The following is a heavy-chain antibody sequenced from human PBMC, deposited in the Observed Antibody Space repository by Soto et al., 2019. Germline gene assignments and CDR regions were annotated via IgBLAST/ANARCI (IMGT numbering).Heavy chain of an antibody. V-gene: IGHV4-59*08. CDR1: GGSISSYY. D-gene: IGHD6-19*01. CDR2: IYYSGST. J-gene: IGHJ4*02. CDR3: ARQGWYLFDD. Sequence: SETLSLTCTVSGGSISSYYWSWIRQPPGKGLEWIGYIYYSGSTNYNPSLKSRVTISVDTSKNQFSLKLSSVTAADTAAYYCARQGWYLFDDWGQGTLVTVAS.